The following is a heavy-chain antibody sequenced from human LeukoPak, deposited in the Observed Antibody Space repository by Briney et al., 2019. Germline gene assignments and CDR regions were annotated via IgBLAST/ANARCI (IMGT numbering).Heavy chain of an antibody. CDR2: ISGSGDST. J-gene: IGHJ5*02. D-gene: IGHD1-26*01. Sequence: GGSLRLSCAASGFTFSIYAMSWVRQAPGKGLEWVSVISGSGDSTEYADSVKGRFTISRDNSRNTLSLQMNNLRAEDTATYYCARDTYYSGSYIWFDPRGQGTLVTVSS. CDR3: ARDTYYSGSYIWFDP. V-gene: IGHV3-23*01. CDR1: GFTFSIYA.